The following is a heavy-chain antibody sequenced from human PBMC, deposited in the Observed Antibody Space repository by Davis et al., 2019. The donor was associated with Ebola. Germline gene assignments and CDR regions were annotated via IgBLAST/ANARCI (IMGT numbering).Heavy chain of an antibody. D-gene: IGHD3-16*01. CDR3: VRGWGRSGLDV. J-gene: IGHJ6*02. CDR2: TYYNSKWLN. V-gene: IGHV6-1*01. Sequence: PSETLSLTCAISGDSVSSGGWNWIRQSPSRGLEWLGRTYYNSKWLNDYAESVKGRITVNADTSKNQFSLQLNSVTPEDTAVYYCVRGWGRSGLDVWGQGTTVTVSS. CDR1: GDSVSSGG.